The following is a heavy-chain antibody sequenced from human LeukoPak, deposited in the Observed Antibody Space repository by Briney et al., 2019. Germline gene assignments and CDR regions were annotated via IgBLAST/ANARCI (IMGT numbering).Heavy chain of an antibody. D-gene: IGHD3-9*01. J-gene: IGHJ4*02. V-gene: IGHV4-59*11. CDR1: GGSISSHY. CDR2: IYYSGST. CDR3: ARDRYFDRVIDY. Sequence: PSETLSLTCTVSGGSISSHYWSWIRQPPGKGLEWIGYIYYSGSTNYNPSLKSRVTISVDTSKNQFSLKLSSVTAADTAVYYCARDRYFDRVIDYWAREPWSPSPQ.